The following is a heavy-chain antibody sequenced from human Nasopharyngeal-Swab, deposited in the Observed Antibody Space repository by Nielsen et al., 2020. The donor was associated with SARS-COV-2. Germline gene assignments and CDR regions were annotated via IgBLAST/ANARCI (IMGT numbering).Heavy chain of an antibody. J-gene: IGHJ4*02. Sequence: SQTLSLTCAISGDSVSSNSAAWTWIRQSPSRGLEWLGRTYYRSKWYNDYAVSVKSRITINPDTSKNQFSLQLNSVTPEDTAVYYCARDWYYYDSSGYYFDYWGQGTLVTVSS. V-gene: IGHV6-1*01. CDR3: ARDWYYYDSSGYYFDY. CDR1: GDSVSSNSAA. D-gene: IGHD3-22*01. CDR2: TYYRSKWYN.